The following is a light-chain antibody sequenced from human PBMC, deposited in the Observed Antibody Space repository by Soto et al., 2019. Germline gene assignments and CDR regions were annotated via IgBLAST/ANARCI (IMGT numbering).Light chain of an antibody. Sequence: QSALTQPASVSGSPGQSITISCTGTSSDIGAYNFVSWYQQHPGEVPKLMLYDVNVRPSGVSNRFSGSKSVNTASLTISGLQAEDEADYYCTSWTTSTTMIFGGGTKVTVL. V-gene: IGLV2-14*03. CDR3: TSWTTSTTMI. CDR1: SSDIGAYNF. CDR2: DVN. J-gene: IGLJ2*01.